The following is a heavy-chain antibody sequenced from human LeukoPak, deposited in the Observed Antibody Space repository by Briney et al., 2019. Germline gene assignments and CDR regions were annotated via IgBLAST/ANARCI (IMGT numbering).Heavy chain of an antibody. V-gene: IGHV3-33*01. CDR2: IWYDGSNK. CDR1: GFTFSSYG. Sequence: GGSLRLSCAASGFTFSSYGMHWVRQAPGKGLEWVAVIWYDGSNKYYADSVKGRFTISRDNSKNTPYLQMNSLRAEDTAVYYCAREKLEGPIGYWGQGTLVTVSS. D-gene: IGHD6-6*01. J-gene: IGHJ4*02. CDR3: AREKLEGPIGY.